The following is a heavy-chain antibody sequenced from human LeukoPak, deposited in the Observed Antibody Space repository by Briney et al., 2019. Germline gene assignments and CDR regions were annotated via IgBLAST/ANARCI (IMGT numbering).Heavy chain of an antibody. CDR3: ARLPTFYYDSSGYHYDY. Sequence: GGSLRLSCVASGFTFNNYAMNWVRQAPGRGLEWASSTAGSGISKDYADSVKGRFTISKDKSKNTLYLQMDNLRAEDTGVYFCARLPTFYYDSSGYHYDYWGQGTLVTVSS. CDR2: TAGSGISK. D-gene: IGHD3-22*01. CDR1: GFTFNNYA. J-gene: IGHJ4*02. V-gene: IGHV3-23*01.